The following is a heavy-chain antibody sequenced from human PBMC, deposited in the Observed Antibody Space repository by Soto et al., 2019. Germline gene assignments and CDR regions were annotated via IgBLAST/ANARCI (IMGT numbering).Heavy chain of an antibody. Sequence: PGGSLRLSCAVAGYTFGNHWMHWVRQAPGKGLEWVSRMNSDGSIINYADSVKGRFTVSRDNAKNTLYLQMNSLRVEDTAVYYCATAEVDYWGRGTLVTVAS. CDR2: MNSDGSII. CDR1: GYTFGNHW. J-gene: IGHJ4*02. CDR3: ATAEVDY. V-gene: IGHV3-74*01.